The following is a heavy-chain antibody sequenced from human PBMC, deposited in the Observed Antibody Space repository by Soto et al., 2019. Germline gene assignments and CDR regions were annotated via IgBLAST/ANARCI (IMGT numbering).Heavy chain of an antibody. D-gene: IGHD3-3*01. CDR2: VHNGGAT. CDR3: ASDAILEHWFES. V-gene: IGHV3-53*01. CDR1: GFTFTSNY. J-gene: IGHJ5*01. Sequence: GGSLRLSCVASGFTFTSNYMGWFRQAPGKGLEWVAAVHNGGATYYADSVKGRFTISRDTFNNRPDLQMNGLRADDTAVYYCASDAILEHWFESWGQGTLVTVSS.